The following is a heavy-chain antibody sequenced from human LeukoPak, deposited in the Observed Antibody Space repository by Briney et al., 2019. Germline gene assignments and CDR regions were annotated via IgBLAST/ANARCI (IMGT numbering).Heavy chain of an antibody. CDR3: ARGGPGTGMDY. V-gene: IGHV3-74*01. CDR2: IDNDEITT. J-gene: IGHJ4*02. Sequence: GGSLRLSCVDSGFTFSRLWMHWVRKAPGKGLEWVSRIDNDEITTTYADSVKGRFTISRDNAKNTLYLQMNSLRAEDTGVYYCARGGPGTGMDYWGQGALVTVSS. CDR1: GFTFSRLW. D-gene: IGHD1-1*01.